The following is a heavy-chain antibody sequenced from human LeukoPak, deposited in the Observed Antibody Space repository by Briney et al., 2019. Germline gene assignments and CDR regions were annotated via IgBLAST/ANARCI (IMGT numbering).Heavy chain of an antibody. CDR3: ARVIRGLVSGYFDY. CDR1: GGSISSGGYY. CDR2: IYYSGST. D-gene: IGHD6-19*01. Sequence: PSQTLSLTCTVSGGSISSGGYYWSWIRQHPGKGLEWIGYIYYSGSTYYNPSLKSRVTISVDTSKNQFSLELSSVTAADTAVYYCARVIRGLVSGYFDYWGQGTLVTVSS. V-gene: IGHV4-31*03. J-gene: IGHJ4*02.